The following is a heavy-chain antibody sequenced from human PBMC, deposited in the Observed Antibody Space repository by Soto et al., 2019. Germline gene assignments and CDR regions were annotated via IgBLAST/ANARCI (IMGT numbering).Heavy chain of an antibody. J-gene: IGHJ6*03. V-gene: IGHV5-51*01. CDR1: GYSFTSYW. CDR2: IYPGDSDT. CDR3: ARLYSSILSYYYYYYMDV. Sequence: GESLKISCKGSGYSFTSYWIGWVRQMPGKGLEWMGIIYPGDSDTRYSPCFQGQVTISADKSISTAYLQRSSLKASDTAMYYCARLYSSILSYYYYYYMDVWGKGTTVTVSS. D-gene: IGHD6-13*01.